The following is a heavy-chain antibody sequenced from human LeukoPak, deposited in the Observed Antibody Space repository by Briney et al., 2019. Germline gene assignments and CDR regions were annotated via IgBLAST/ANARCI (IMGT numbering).Heavy chain of an antibody. CDR2: IGISSGNT. Sequence: GGSLRLSCAASGFRFSDCMNWVRQAPGRGLEWISYIGISSGNTNYADSVKGRFTISGDKAKNSLYLQMNRLRVEDTAVYYCARDYKYAFDNWGQGTLDTVSS. D-gene: IGHD5-24*01. CDR3: ARDYKYAFDN. J-gene: IGHJ4*02. V-gene: IGHV3-48*01. CDR1: GFRFSDC.